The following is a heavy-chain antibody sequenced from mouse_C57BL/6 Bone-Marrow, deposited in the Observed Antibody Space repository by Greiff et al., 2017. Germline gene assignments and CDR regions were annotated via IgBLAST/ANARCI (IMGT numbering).Heavy chain of an antibody. Sequence: VKLQESGAELARPGASVKLSCKASGYTFTSYGISWVKQRTGQGLEWIGEIYPRSGNTYYNEKFKGKATLTADKSSSTAYMELRSLTSEDSAVYFCARGGLYYGSSYSAWFAYWGQGTLVTVSA. CDR2: IYPRSGNT. CDR3: ARGGLYYGSSYSAWFAY. CDR1: GYTFTSYG. V-gene: IGHV1-81*01. D-gene: IGHD1-1*01. J-gene: IGHJ3*01.